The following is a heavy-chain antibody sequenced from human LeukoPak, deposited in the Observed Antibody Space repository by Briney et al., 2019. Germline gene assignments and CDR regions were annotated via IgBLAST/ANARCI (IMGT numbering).Heavy chain of an antibody. CDR1: GFTFSSSG. V-gene: IGHV3-48*04. J-gene: IGHJ4*02. CDR3: ARVLGYSYGLVDY. Sequence: PGGSLRLSCAASGFTFSSSGMNWVRQAPGKGLEWVSYISSSSSTIYYADSVKGRFTISRDNAKNSLYLQMNSLRAEDTAVYYCARVLGYSYGLVDYWGQGTLVTVSS. CDR2: ISSSSSTI. D-gene: IGHD5-18*01.